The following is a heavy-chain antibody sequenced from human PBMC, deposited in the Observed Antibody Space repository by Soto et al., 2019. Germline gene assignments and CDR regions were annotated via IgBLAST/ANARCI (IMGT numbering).Heavy chain of an antibody. CDR2: IYHSGSA. J-gene: IGHJ5*02. CDR3: ARNGGNENWFDP. CDR1: GGSVSSGSYY. V-gene: IGHV4-61*01. D-gene: IGHD1-1*01. Sequence: PSETLSLTCTVSGGSVSSGSYYWSWIRQPPGKGLEWIGYIYHSGSANYNPSLRSRLTMSVDTSKNQFSLELTSVSAADTAVYDCARNGGNENWFDPWGQGTLVTVSS.